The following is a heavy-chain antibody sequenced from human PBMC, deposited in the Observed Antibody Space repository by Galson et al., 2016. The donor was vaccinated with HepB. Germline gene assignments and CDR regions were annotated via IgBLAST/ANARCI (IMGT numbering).Heavy chain of an antibody. J-gene: IGHJ4*02. D-gene: IGHD3-9*01. V-gene: IGHV4-39*02. CDR2: ISHSGST. CDR1: GGSVSSGIYY. Sequence: SETLSLTCTVSGGSVSSGIYYWGWIRQPPGKGLEWIGTISHSGSTYYDPSLKSRVTIAVDTSTNQFSLKLNSVTAADTAVYYCARDGGGRYSGYGYYFDYWGQGILVTVSS. CDR3: ARDGGGRYSGYGYYFDY.